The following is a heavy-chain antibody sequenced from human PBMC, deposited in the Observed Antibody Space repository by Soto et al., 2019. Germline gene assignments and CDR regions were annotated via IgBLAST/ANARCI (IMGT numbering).Heavy chain of an antibody. V-gene: IGHV4-59*11. CDR2: IYYSGST. D-gene: IGHD3-10*01. CDR1: GDSISSHY. Sequence: LSLTCTVSGDSISSHYWSWIRQPPGKGLEWIGYIYYSGSTNYNPSLKSRVTISVDTSKNQFSLKLSSVTAADTAVYYCARVKMYYYGSGSYYKREGPVIDPWGQGTLVTVSS. CDR3: ARVKMYYYGSGSYYKREGPVIDP. J-gene: IGHJ5*02.